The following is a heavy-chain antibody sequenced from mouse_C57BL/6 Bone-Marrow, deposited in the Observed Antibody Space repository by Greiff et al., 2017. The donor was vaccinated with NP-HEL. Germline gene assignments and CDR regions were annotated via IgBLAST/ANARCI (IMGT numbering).Heavy chain of an antibody. CDR3: ARGWSHLDY. CDR2: INYDGSST. J-gene: IGHJ2*01. Sequence: EVKLEESEGGLVQPGSSMKLSCTASGFTFSGYYMAWVRQGPGQGLEWVANINYDGSSTYYLDSLKSRFIISRDNSKNILYLQRSSMKSEDTATYYCARGWSHLDYWGQGTTLTVSS. D-gene: IGHD6-2*01. CDR1: GFTFSGYY. V-gene: IGHV5-16*01.